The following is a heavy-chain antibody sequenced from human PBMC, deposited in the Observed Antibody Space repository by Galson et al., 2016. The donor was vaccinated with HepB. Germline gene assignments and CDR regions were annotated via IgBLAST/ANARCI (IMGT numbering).Heavy chain of an antibody. V-gene: IGHV3-23*01. CDR3: ARDLSHDYVYNYYYGMDV. D-gene: IGHD4-17*01. Sequence: SLRLSCAASGFTFGNFAMSWVRQAPGRGLEWVSGISGTADATYYAESVRGRFTISRDNSKNTLYLQMNSLRAEDTAVYYCARDLSHDYVYNYYYGMDVWGQGTTVTVSS. CDR1: GFTFGNFA. CDR2: ISGTADAT. J-gene: IGHJ6*02.